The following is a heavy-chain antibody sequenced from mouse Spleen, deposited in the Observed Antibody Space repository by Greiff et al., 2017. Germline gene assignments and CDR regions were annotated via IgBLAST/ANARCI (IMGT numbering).Heavy chain of an antibody. V-gene: IGHV1-18*01. CDR3: ARKRYEGYYAMDY. D-gene: IGHD2-14*01. CDR1: GYTFTDYN. Sequence: VQLQQSGPELVKPGASVKIPCKASGYTFTDYNMDWVKQSHGKSLEWIGDINPNNGGTIYNQKFKGKATLTVDKSSSTAYMELRSLTSEDTAVYYCARKRYEGYYAMDYWGQGTSVTVSS. CDR2: INPNNGGT. J-gene: IGHJ4*01.